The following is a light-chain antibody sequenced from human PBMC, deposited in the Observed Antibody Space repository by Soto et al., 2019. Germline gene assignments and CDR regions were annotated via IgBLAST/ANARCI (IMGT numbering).Light chain of an antibody. V-gene: IGLV2-14*01. CDR1: RDDIGAYDY. J-gene: IGLJ2*01. CDR2: EVT. CDR3: NSYTNSSAVV. Sequence: QSVLTQPASVSGSPGQSITISCAGTRDDIGAYDYVSWYQQHPGNAPKLLVYEVTNRPSGVSDRFSGSKSGNTAPLTISGLQAEDEADYYCNSYTNSSAVVFGGGPKVTVL.